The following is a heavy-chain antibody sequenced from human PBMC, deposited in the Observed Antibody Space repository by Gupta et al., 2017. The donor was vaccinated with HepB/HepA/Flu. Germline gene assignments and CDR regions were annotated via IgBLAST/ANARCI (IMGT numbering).Heavy chain of an antibody. D-gene: IGHD6-19*01. CDR1: GFTFSSFD. CDR3: AKALASGRMFYFDS. J-gene: IGHJ4*02. CDR2: INRDAGKT. Sequence: EVQLLESGGGLLQPGGSLSLSCAAPGFTFSSFDMNWFRQAPGKGLEWVSGINRDAGKTHYADFVKGRFTISRDNSRNTLSLQMTSLRVEDTAVYYCAKALASGRMFYFDSWGQGTLVTVS. V-gene: IGHV3-23*01.